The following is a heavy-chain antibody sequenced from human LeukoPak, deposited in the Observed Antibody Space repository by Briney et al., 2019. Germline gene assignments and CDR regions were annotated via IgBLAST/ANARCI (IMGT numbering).Heavy chain of an antibody. Sequence: GESLKISCKGSGYSFTSYWIGWVRQMPGKGLEWMGIIYPGDSDTRYSPSFQGQVTISADKSISTAYLQWSSLKASDTAMYYCARLILPASPPKRWLQTPRPYYYYGMDVWGQGTTVTVSS. CDR3: ARLILPASPPKRWLQTPRPYYYYGMDV. V-gene: IGHV5-51*01. J-gene: IGHJ6*02. D-gene: IGHD5-24*01. CDR2: IYPGDSDT. CDR1: GYSFTSYW.